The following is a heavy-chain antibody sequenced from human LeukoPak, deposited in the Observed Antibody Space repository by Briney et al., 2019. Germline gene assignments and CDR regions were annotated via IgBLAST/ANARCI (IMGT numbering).Heavy chain of an antibody. V-gene: IGHV3-23*01. CDR3: AKDYRTRFGELYSSFDY. CDR1: GFTFSSYG. Sequence: HPGGSLRLSCAASGFTFSSYGMSWVRQAPGKGLEWVSAISGSGGSTYYADSVKGRFTISRDNAKNSLYLQMNSLRAEDTALYYCAKDYRTRFGELYSSFDYWGQGTLVTVSS. D-gene: IGHD3-10*01. CDR2: ISGSGGST. J-gene: IGHJ4*02.